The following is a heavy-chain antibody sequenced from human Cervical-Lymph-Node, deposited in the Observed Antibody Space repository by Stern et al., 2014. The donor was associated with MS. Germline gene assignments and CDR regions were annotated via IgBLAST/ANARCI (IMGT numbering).Heavy chain of an antibody. V-gene: IGHV4-59*01. CDR3: ARDVGMDS. CDR1: GVSISTSY. J-gene: IGHJ5*01. D-gene: IGHD6-13*01. Sequence: VQLVESGPGLVKPSETLSLTCTVSGVSISTSYWSWIRQPPGKGLEWLGYIYHSGGATYNPSLKSRVTMSVDTSKSQFSLQLSSVTAADTAVYYCARDVGMDSWGQGTLVTVSS. CDR2: IYHSGGA.